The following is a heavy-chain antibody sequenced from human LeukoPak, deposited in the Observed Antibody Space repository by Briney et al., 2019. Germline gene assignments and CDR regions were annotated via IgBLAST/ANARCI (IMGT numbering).Heavy chain of an antibody. Sequence: PSETLSLTCTVSGGSIRSYYWSWIRQPPGKGLEWIGYIYYSGSTNYNPSLKSRVTISIATSKNQFSLTLRSVTAADTAIYYCARRAYYVSSGYSPASGYFDLWGRGTLVSVSS. J-gene: IGHJ2*01. CDR3: ARRAYYVSSGYSPASGYFDL. CDR1: GGSIRSYY. CDR2: IYYSGST. D-gene: IGHD3-22*01. V-gene: IGHV4-59*12.